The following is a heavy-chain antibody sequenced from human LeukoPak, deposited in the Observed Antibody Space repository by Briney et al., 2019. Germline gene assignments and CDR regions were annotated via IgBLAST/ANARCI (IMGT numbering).Heavy chain of an antibody. CDR2: INHSGST. D-gene: IGHD6-6*01. V-gene: IGHV4-34*01. CDR1: GGSFSGYY. Sequence: SETLSLTCAVYGGSFSGYYWSWIRQPPGKGPEWIGEINHSGSTNYNPSLKSRVTISVDTSKNQFSLKLSSVTAADTAVYYCARGGEGYSSSSVYYYYYMDVWGKGTTVTVSS. J-gene: IGHJ6*03. CDR3: ARGGEGYSSSSVYYYYYMDV.